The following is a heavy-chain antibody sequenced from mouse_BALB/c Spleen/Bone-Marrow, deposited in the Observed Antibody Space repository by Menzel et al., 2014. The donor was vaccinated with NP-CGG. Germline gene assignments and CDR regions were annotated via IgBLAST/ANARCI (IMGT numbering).Heavy chain of an antibody. V-gene: IGHV3-2*02. CDR1: GYSITSDYA. J-gene: IGHJ2*01. CDR2: IGYSDST. D-gene: IGHD1-1*01. CDR3: ARSNYYGSSYCYFDY. Sequence: EVQGVESGPGLVKPSQSLSLTCTVTGYSITSDYACNWIRQFPGNKLEWMGYIGYSDSTSYNPSLKSRISITRDTSENQFFLQLNSVTAEDTATYYCARSNYYGSSYCYFDYWGQGTTLTVSS.